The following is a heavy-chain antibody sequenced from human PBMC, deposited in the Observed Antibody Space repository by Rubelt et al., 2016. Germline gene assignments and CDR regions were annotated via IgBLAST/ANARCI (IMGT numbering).Heavy chain of an antibody. J-gene: IGHJ4*02. D-gene: IGHD7-27*01. V-gene: IGHV3-30*01. Sequence: DSVKSRFTISRDNSKNTLYLQMNSLRAEDTAVYYCARNWGFDYWGQGTLVTVSS. CDR3: ARNWGFDY.